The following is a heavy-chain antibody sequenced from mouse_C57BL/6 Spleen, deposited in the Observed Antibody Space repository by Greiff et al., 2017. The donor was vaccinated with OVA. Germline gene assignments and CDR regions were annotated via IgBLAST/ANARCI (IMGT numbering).Heavy chain of an antibody. D-gene: IGHD2-3*01. CDR2: IWRGGST. CDR3: AKNDGYYEGYFDY. J-gene: IGHJ2*01. V-gene: IGHV2-5*01. CDR1: GFSLTSYG. Sequence: VKVEESGPGLVQPSQSLSITCTVSGFSLTSYGVHWVRQSPGKGLEWLGVIWRGGSTDYNAAFMSRLSITKDNSKSQVFFKMNSLQADDTAIYYCAKNDGYYEGYFDYWGQGTTLTVSS.